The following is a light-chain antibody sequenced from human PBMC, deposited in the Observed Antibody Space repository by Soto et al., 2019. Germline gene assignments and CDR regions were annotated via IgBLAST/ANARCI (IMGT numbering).Light chain of an antibody. CDR2: DVN. CDR1: NTDLGVYGY. J-gene: IGLJ1*01. CDR3: FPKKSRFVYG. V-gene: IGLV2-14*01. Sequence: QSVLAQPASVSGSFGQSITISCSGPNTDLGVYGYVSWYQHQPGKAPKLLIYDVNNRPSGISDRFSGSKSGDTASLTISGLQAEDGADFFCFPKKSRFVYGFGTGTKLTVL.